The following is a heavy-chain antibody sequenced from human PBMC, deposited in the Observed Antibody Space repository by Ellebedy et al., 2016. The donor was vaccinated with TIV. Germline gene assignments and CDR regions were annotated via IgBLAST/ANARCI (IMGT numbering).Heavy chain of an antibody. J-gene: IGHJ6*02. CDR1: GFTSSLYW. Sequence: GGSLRLXXAASGFTSSLYWMTWVRQAPGKGLEWVANIRQDGSERSYVDSVKGRFTISRDNAKHSLYLQMNSLSAEDTAVYYCARAAHFYSYGLDVWGQGTTVTVSS. CDR3: ARAAHFYSYGLDV. CDR2: IRQDGSER. V-gene: IGHV3-7*01. D-gene: IGHD2-21*01.